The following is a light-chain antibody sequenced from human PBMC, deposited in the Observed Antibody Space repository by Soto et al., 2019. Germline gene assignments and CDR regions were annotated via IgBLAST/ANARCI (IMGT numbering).Light chain of an antibody. Sequence: DIQMTQSPSSVSASVGDRVTITCRASRDIGTWLAWYQQIPGKAPKLLIFAASTMQKRAPSRFSGSGSGTDCTLTISGLQPEDFATYYCQHASVLPFTFDPGTKVDIK. V-gene: IGKV1-12*01. CDR3: QHASVLPFT. CDR1: RDIGTW. J-gene: IGKJ3*01. CDR2: AAS.